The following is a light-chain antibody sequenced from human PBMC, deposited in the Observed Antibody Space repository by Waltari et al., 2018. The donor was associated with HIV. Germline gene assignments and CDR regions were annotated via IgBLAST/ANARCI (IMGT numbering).Light chain of an antibody. Sequence: NFMLTQPHSVSEPPGQKVIISCTPSSGTITSSSVQWYHHVTSSSPTTGIYEDNQRPPWVPDRFSGSNDSASSSASLTLSGLKTEDEADYCCQSYHSHNVLFGGGTKLTVL. CDR1: SGTITSSS. V-gene: IGLV6-57*01. CDR2: EDN. J-gene: IGLJ2*01. CDR3: QSYHSHNVL.